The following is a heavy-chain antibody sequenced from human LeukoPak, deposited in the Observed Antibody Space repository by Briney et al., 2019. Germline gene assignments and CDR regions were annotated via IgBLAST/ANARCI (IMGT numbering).Heavy chain of an antibody. J-gene: IGHJ4*02. V-gene: IGHV3-23*01. Sequence: GGSLRLSCTASGFAFSSHAMIWVRQAPGKGLEWVSSISHLNVPDYLDSVKGRFTTSRDNSESTVYLQMNSLRVDDTAVYFCVPRGDSWGQGTLVIVSS. CDR3: VPRGDS. CDR2: ISHLNVP. CDR1: GFAFSSHA.